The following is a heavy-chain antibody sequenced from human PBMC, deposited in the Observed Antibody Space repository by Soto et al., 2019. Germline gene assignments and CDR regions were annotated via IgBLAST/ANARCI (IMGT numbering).Heavy chain of an antibody. D-gene: IGHD4-17*01. V-gene: IGHV3-33*01. CDR3: ARESPPLTTTNYYVMCV. J-gene: IGHJ6*02. Sequence: QVQLVESGGGVVHPGTSLRLSCVASGFTLNSYGMHWVRQAPGQGLEWVALIWYDGSNRYYVESVKGRFTISRDNSKNTLYLQMNSLSAEDTAVYYCARESPPLTTTNYYVMCVWGQGNMVTVSS. CDR2: IWYDGSNR. CDR1: GFTLNSYG.